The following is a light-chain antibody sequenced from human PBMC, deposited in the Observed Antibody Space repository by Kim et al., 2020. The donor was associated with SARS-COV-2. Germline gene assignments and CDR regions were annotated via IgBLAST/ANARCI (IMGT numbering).Light chain of an antibody. CDR2: EVS. J-gene: IGKJ1*01. Sequence: ASVGARVTTTCRASQTITTWLAWYQQKPGKAPNLLIYEVSTLEDGVPSRFSGGGSGTEFTLTIASLQPDDFATYYCQQYHTFPWTFGQGTKVDIK. V-gene: IGKV1-5*01. CDR1: QTITTW. CDR3: QQYHTFPWT.